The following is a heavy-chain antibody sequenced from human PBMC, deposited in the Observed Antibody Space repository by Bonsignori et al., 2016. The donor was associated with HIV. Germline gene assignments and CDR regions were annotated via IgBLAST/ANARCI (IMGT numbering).Heavy chain of an antibody. J-gene: IGHJ4*02. CDR3: ARFRSSISRSPFDY. V-gene: IGHV5-51*01. Sequence: VRQMPGKGLEWMGIIYPGDSDTRYSPSFQGQVTISADKSISTAYLQWSSLKASDTAMYYCARFRSSISRSPFDYWGQGTLVTVSS. D-gene: IGHD2-2*01. CDR2: IYPGDSDT.